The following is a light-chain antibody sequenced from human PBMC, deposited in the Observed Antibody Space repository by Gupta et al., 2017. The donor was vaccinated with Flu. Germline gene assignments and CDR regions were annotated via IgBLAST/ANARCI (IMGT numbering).Light chain of an antibody. V-gene: IGKV3-20*01. Sequence: DILLTQSPCTLSLSPGERATLSCRASHALSSNYLAWYQQRPGQPPRLLIYYASTRATGIPNRCSGSGSGTDFTLTISRLEPEDFAGYYCQQYDSSQVTFGPGTKVDVK. CDR3: QQYDSSQVT. CDR1: HALSSNY. J-gene: IGKJ3*01. CDR2: YAS.